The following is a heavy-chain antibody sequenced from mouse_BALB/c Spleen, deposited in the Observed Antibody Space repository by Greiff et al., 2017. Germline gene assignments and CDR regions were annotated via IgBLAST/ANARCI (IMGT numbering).Heavy chain of an antibody. J-gene: IGHJ2*01. CDR3: ARFSPITTVVDY. CDR2: INPSTGYT. V-gene: IGHV1-7*01. Sequence: VQLQQSGAELAKPGASVKMSCKASGYTFTSYWMHWVKQRPGQGLEWIGYINPSTGYTEYNQKFMDKATLTADKSSSTAYMQLSSLTSEDSAVYYCARFSPITTVVDYWGQGTTLTVSS. CDR1: GYTFTSYW. D-gene: IGHD1-1*01.